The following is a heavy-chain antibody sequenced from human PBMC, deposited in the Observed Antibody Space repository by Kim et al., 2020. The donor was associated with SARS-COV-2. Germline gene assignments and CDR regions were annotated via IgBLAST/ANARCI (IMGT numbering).Heavy chain of an antibody. CDR2: IYYSGST. CDR1: GGSISSGGYY. J-gene: IGHJ4*02. Sequence: SETLSLTCTVSGGSISSGGYYWSWIRQHPGKGLEWIGYIYYSGSTYYNPSLKSRVTISVDTSKNQFSLKLSSVTAADTAVYYCARGRGNYYDNWGQGTLVTVSS. V-gene: IGHV4-31*03. CDR3: ARGRGNYYDN.